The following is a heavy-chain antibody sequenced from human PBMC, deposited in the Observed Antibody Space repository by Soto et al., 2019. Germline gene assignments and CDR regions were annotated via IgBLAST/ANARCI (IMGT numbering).Heavy chain of an antibody. CDR3: ARGVSRITIFGVVPIQYYFDY. CDR2: MNPNSGNT. D-gene: IGHD3-3*01. J-gene: IGHJ4*02. CDR1: GYTFTSYD. V-gene: IGHV1-8*01. Sequence: ASVKVSCKASGYTFTSYDINWVRQDTGQGLEWMGWMNPNSGNTGYAQKFQGRVTMTRNTSISTAYMELSSLRSEDTAVYYCARGVSRITIFGVVPIQYYFDYWGQGTLVTVSS.